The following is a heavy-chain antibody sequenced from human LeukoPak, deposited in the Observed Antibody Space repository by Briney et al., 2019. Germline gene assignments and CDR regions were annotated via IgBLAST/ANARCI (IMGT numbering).Heavy chain of an antibody. CDR2: ISAYNGDT. CDR3: ATDATGGATAGFDN. CDR1: GYTLNNYG. V-gene: IGHV1-18*01. Sequence: GASVKVSCKASGYTLNNYGISWVRQAPGQGLEWMGWISAYNGDTSYAQRLQGRVIMTTDTSTSTAYMELRSLRSDDTAVYYCATDATGGATAGFDNWGQGTLVTVSS. D-gene: IGHD5-18*01. J-gene: IGHJ4*02.